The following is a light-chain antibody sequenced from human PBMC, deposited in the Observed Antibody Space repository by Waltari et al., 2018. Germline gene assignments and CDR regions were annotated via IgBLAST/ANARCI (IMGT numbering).Light chain of an antibody. Sequence: QSALTQPASVSGSPGQSITISCTGTISDVGAYKYASWYQHHPGKAPKLMIYEATTRPSGISNRFSGYKSGHTASPTISGLQAEDEADYYCSSYTRSSTWVFGGGTKLTVL. V-gene: IGLV2-14*01. J-gene: IGLJ2*01. CDR1: ISDVGAYKY. CDR2: EAT. CDR3: SSYTRSSTWV.